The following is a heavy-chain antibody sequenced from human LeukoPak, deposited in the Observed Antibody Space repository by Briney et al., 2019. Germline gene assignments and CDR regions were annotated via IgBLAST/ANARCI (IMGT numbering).Heavy chain of an antibody. V-gene: IGHV4-39*07. Sequence: PSETLSLTCTVSGGSISSSSYYWGWVRQPPGKGLEWVGSIYYSGSTYYNPSLKSRVTISVDTSKNQFSLKLSSVTAADTAVYYCARVVTGDSSAFDIWGQGTMVTVSS. CDR3: ARVVTGDSSAFDI. CDR1: GGSISSSSYY. J-gene: IGHJ3*02. CDR2: IYYSGST. D-gene: IGHD7-27*01.